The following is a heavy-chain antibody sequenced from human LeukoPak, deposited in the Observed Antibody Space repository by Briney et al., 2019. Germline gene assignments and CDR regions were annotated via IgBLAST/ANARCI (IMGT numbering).Heavy chain of an antibody. CDR3: ARLSGSGWDWLDY. V-gene: IGHV4-59*08. Sequence: KPSETLSLTCTVSGLSISRYCWSWIRQPPGKGLEWVGYIYYSGSTSYNPSLKSRVTISVDTSNNQSSLKLSSATAADTAVYYGARLSGSGWDWLDYWGQGTLVTVSS. CDR1: GLSISRYC. J-gene: IGHJ4*02. CDR2: IYYSGST. D-gene: IGHD6-19*01.